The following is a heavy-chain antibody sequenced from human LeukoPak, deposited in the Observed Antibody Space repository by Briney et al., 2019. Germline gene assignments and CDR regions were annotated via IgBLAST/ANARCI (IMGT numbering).Heavy chain of an antibody. CDR1: GYTFTSYG. CDR3: ARDMGYMTDDSSGYYYSDAFDI. V-gene: IGHV1-69*06. D-gene: IGHD3-22*01. Sequence: GASVKVSCKASGYTFTSYGISWVRQAPEQGLEWMGGIIPIFGTANYAQKFQGRATITADKSTSTAYMELSSLRSEDTAVYYCARDMGYMTDDSSGYYYSDAFDIWGQGTMVTVSS. J-gene: IGHJ3*02. CDR2: IIPIFGTA.